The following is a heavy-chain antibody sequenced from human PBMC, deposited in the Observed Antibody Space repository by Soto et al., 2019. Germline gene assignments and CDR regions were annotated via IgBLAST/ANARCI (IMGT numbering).Heavy chain of an antibody. J-gene: IGHJ6*02. Sequence: QVQLVQSGAEVKKPGASVKFSCKVSGYTLTELYMHWVRQAPGKGLEWLGGFDPEDGETIYAQKFQGRVTMTEDTSTDTAYMELSSLRSEDKAVYYCATGPRVVVVDAYGMDVWGQGTTVTVSS. CDR1: GYTLTELY. CDR3: ATGPRVVVVDAYGMDV. V-gene: IGHV1-24*01. CDR2: FDPEDGET. D-gene: IGHD2-15*01.